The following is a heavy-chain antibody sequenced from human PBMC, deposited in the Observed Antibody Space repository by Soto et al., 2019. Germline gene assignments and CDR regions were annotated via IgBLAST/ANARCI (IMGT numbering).Heavy chain of an antibody. CDR3: ARDLYKY. CDR2: ISYDGSNK. J-gene: IGHJ4*02. D-gene: IGHD1-20*01. CDR1: GFTFSSYA. V-gene: IGHV3-30-3*01. Sequence: QVQLVESGGGVVQPGRSLRLSCAASGFTFSSYAMHWVRQAPGKGLEWVAVISYDGSNKYYADSVKGRFTISRDNSKNTLYLQMNSLRAEDTAVYYCARDLYKYWGQGTLVTVSS.